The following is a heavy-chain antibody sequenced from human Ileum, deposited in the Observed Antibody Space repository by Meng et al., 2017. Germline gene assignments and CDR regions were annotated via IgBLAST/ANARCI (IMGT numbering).Heavy chain of an antibody. CDR2: IWHAGGT. CDR3: AIDGSGWQEEDF. V-gene: IGHV4-4*02. CDR1: GVSMNNDHW. Sequence: GSLRLSCTVSGVSMNNDHWWSWVRQTPGKGLEWLGEIWHAGGTNYTPSFKSRVTMSIDKSKNQFSLKLTSVTAADTAVYYCAIDGSGWQEEDFWGQGTLVTVSS. J-gene: IGHJ4*02. D-gene: IGHD6-19*01.